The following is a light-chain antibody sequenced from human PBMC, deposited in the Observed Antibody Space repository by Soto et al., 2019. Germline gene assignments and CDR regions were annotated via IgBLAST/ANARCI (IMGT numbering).Light chain of an antibody. CDR1: QDIRRY. CDR2: SAS. Sequence: DIQMTQSPSSLSPSVGDRVTITCRASQDIRRYLSWYQQKTGTAPKFLIYSASGLHSGVPSRFSGSGSGTDFTLTISSLQPEDFATYYCLQPYSTPWTFGQGTKVEIK. V-gene: IGKV1-39*01. J-gene: IGKJ1*01. CDR3: LQPYSTPWT.